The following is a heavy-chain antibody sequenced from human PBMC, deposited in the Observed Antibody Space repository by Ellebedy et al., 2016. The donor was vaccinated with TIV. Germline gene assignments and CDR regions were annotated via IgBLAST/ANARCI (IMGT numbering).Heavy chain of an antibody. J-gene: IGHJ3*02. V-gene: IGHV3-11*04. D-gene: IGHD1-1*01. CDR2: ISSSGNII. Sequence: GESLKISXAASGFSFSDIYMSWIRQAPGKGLEWVSCISSSGNIIYYADSVKGRFTTSRDSSKNMLYLQMNSLRAEDTAVYYCAKDVGWQTNAFDIWGQGTMVIVSS. CDR3: AKDVGWQTNAFDI. CDR1: GFSFSDIY.